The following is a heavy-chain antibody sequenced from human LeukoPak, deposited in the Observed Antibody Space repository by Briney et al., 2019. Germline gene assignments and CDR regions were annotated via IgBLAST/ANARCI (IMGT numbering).Heavy chain of an antibody. D-gene: IGHD3-10*01. CDR2: ISYDGSNK. V-gene: IGHV3-30*04. Sequence: GRSLRLSCAASGFTFSSYAMHWVRQAPGEGVEGVAVISYDGSNKYYADSVKGRFTISRDNSKNTLYLQMNSLRAEDTAVYHCARASMVSYYYYYMDVWGKGTTVTVSS. CDR3: ARASMVSYYYYYMDV. J-gene: IGHJ6*03. CDR1: GFTFSSYA.